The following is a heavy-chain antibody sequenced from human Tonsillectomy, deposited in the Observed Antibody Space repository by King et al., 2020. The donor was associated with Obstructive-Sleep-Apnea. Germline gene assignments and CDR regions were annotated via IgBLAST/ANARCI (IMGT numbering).Heavy chain of an antibody. V-gene: IGHV4-4*03. Sequence: VQLQESGPGLVKPPGTLSLTCAVSGDSIGNNNWWTWVRQSPGKGLEWIGEIYHRGTTTYNPSLNSRLTISVDKSRNQFSLNLTSVTAADTAIYYCARVFRTGFYYGLDVWGQGTTVTVSS. D-gene: IGHD6-25*01. CDR1: GDSIGNNNW. J-gene: IGHJ6*02. CDR3: ARVFRTGFYYGLDV. CDR2: IYHRGTT.